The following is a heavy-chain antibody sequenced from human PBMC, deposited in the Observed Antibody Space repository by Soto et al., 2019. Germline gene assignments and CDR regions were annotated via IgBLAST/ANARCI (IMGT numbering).Heavy chain of an antibody. D-gene: IGHD3-10*01. Sequence: GGSLRLSCAASGFTFSSYWMSWVRQAPGKGLEWVANIKQDGSEKYYVDSVKGRFTISRDNAKNSLYLQMNSLRAEDTAVYYCARYGSGRSTMFYYFDYWGQGTPVTVSS. V-gene: IGHV3-7*03. CDR2: IKQDGSEK. CDR1: GFTFSSYW. J-gene: IGHJ4*02. CDR3: ARYGSGRSTMFYYFDY.